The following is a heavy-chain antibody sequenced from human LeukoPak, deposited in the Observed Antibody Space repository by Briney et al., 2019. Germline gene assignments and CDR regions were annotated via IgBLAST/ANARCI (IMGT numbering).Heavy chain of an antibody. D-gene: IGHD3-10*01. CDR1: GFTFSRNS. CDR2: ISSSSRTK. J-gene: IGHJ4*02. V-gene: IGHV3-48*01. Sequence: GGSLRLSCAASGFTFSRNSMNWVRQAPGKGLEWVSYISSSSRTKYYADSVKGRFTISRDNSKNTLYLQMNSLRAEDTAVYYCAKVTYGSGTYGAFDSWGQGTLVTVSS. CDR3: AKVTYGSGTYGAFDS.